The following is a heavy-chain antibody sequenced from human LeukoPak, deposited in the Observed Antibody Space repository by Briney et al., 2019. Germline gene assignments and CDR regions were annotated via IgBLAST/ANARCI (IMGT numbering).Heavy chain of an antibody. V-gene: IGHV4-30-4*01. CDR3: ARKPAGGYSYGPIDY. J-gene: IGHJ4*02. CDR1: GGSISSGDYY. Sequence: SQTLSLTCTVSGGSISSGDYYWSWIRQPPGKGLEWIGYIYYSGSTYYNPSLKSRVTISVDTSKNQFSLKLSSVTAADTAVYYCARKPAGGYSYGPIDYWGQGTLVTVSS. D-gene: IGHD5-18*01. CDR2: IYYSGST.